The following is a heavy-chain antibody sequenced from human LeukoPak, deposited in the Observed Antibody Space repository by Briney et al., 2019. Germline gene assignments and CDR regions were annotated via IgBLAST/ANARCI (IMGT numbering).Heavy chain of an antibody. D-gene: IGHD6-19*01. CDR1: GFTFSSYW. CDR3: AKDRVRGVAVTGGFFDY. V-gene: IGHV3-7*01. CDR2: IKQDGSEK. J-gene: IGHJ4*02. Sequence: GGSLRLSCAASGFTFSSYWMSWVRQAPGKGLEWVANIKQDGSEKYYVDSVKGRFTISRDNAKNSLYLQMNSLRPEDTAVYYCAKDRVRGVAVTGGFFDYWGQGTLVSVSS.